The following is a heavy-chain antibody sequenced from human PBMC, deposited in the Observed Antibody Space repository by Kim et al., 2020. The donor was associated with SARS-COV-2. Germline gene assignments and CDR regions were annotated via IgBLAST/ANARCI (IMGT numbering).Heavy chain of an antibody. Sequence: AQKFKGRVTMTRDTSISTAYMELSRLRSDDTAVYYCARDVGATGYYYMDVWGKGTTVTVSS. CDR3: ARDVGATGYYYMDV. J-gene: IGHJ6*03. V-gene: IGHV1-2*02. D-gene: IGHD1-26*01.